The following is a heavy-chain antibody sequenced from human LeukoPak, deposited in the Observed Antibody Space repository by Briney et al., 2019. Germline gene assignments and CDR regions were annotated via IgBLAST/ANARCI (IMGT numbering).Heavy chain of an antibody. V-gene: IGHV3-21*06. CDR2: ISSSSSYI. CDR3: ARDSTGVVRGVIIGAFDI. CDR1: GFTFSSYS. Sequence: GGSLRLSCAASGFTFSSYSMNWVRQAPAKGLEWVSSISSSSSYIYYADSVKGRFTISRDNAKNSLYLQMNSLRAEDTAVYYCARDSTGVVRGVIIGAFDIWGQGTMVTVSS. D-gene: IGHD3-10*01. J-gene: IGHJ3*02.